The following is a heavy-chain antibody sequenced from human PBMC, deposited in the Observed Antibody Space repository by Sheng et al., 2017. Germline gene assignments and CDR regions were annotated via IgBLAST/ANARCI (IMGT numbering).Heavy chain of an antibody. CDR3: ARGAINYGDYVPLDY. Sequence: QVQLVQSGAEVKKPGSSVKVSCKASGGTFSSYTISWVRQAPGQGLEWMGRIIPILGIANYAQKFQGRVTITADKSTSTAYMELSSLRSEDTAVYYCARGAINYGDYVPLDYWGLGNPGHRLL. J-gene: IGHJ4*02. CDR2: IIPILGIA. D-gene: IGHD4-17*01. V-gene: IGHV1-69*02. CDR1: GGTFSSYT.